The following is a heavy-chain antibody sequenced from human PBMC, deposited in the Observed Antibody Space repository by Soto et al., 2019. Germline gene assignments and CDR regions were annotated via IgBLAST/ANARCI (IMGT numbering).Heavy chain of an antibody. CDR1: GFTFSSYA. D-gene: IGHD4-4*01. V-gene: IGHV3-30-3*01. Sequence: QVQLVESGGGVVQPGRSLRLSCAASGFTFSSYAMQWVRQAPGKGLEWVTVISYDGSNKYYTDSVKGRFTISRDNSKNTLYLQINSLRPEDTAVYYCARPLWRDDYNWGYFDLWGRGTLVTVSS. J-gene: IGHJ2*01. CDR3: ARPLWRDDYNWGYFDL. CDR2: ISYDGSNK.